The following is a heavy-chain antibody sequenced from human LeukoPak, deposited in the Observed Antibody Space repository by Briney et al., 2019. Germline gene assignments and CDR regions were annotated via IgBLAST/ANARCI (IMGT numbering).Heavy chain of an antibody. J-gene: IGHJ4*02. CDR1: GFTFSSYA. Sequence: SGGSLRLSCAASGFTFSSYAMHWVRQAPGKGLEWVAVISYDGSNKYYADSVKGRFTISRDNSKNTLYLQMNSLRAEDTAVYYCARESHGPGIAAAGQGFDYWGQGTLVTVSS. CDR3: ARESHGPGIAAAGQGFDY. D-gene: IGHD6-13*01. V-gene: IGHV3-30-3*01. CDR2: ISYDGSNK.